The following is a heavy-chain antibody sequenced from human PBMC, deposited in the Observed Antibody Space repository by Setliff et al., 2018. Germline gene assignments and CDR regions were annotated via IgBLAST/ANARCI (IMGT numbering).Heavy chain of an antibody. Sequence: SETLSLTCTVSGGSISSSSYYWGWISQPPGQGLEWIGSIYYSGSTYYNPSLKSRVTISVDTSQNQFSLKLSSVTAADTAVYYCARDVRVASSSWFKSAFDICVYGTMVTVSS. CDR1: GGSISSSSYY. J-gene: IGHJ3*02. V-gene: IGHV4-39*07. CDR3: ARDVRVASSSWFKSAFDI. CDR2: IYYSGST. D-gene: IGHD6-13*01.